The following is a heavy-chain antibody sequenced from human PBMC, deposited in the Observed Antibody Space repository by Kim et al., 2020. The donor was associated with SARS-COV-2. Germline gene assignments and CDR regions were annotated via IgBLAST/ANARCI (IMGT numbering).Heavy chain of an antibody. CDR3: AKTTVTTHFDY. Sequence: MYYAASVKGRFTISRDNAKNSLYLQMNSLRAEDTAVYYCAKTTVTTHFDYWGQGTLVTVSS. CDR2: M. V-gene: IGHV3-21*01. D-gene: IGHD4-4*01. J-gene: IGHJ4*02.